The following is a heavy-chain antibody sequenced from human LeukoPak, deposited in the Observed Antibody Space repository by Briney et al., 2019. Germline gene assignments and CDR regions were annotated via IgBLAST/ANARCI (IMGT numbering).Heavy chain of an antibody. CDR2: ISGSGGSS. J-gene: IGHJ3*02. Sequence: GGTLRLSCAASGFTFSSYGMSWVRQAPGKGLEWVSAISGSGGSSYYADSVKGRFTISRDNSKNTLYLQMNSLRAEDTGVYYCAKGELYYYDSSGYYPFDAFDIWGQGTMVTVSS. D-gene: IGHD3-22*01. CDR3: AKGELYYYDSSGYYPFDAFDI. CDR1: GFTFSSYG. V-gene: IGHV3-23*01.